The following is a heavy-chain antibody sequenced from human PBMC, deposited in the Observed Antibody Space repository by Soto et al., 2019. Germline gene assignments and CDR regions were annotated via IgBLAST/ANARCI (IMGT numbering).Heavy chain of an antibody. V-gene: IGHV3-11*05. Sequence: QVPLVESGGGLVKPGGSLRLSCAASGFTFSDYYMSWIRQAPGKGLEWVSYISSSSTYTNYADSVKGRFTISRDNAKNSLYLQMNSLRAEDTAVYYCARGSYYYGMDVWGQGTTVTVSS. J-gene: IGHJ6*02. CDR2: ISSSSTYT. CDR1: GFTFSDYY. CDR3: ARGSYYYGMDV.